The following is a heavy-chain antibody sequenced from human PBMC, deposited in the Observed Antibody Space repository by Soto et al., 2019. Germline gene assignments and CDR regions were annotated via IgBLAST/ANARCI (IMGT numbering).Heavy chain of an antibody. J-gene: IGHJ3*02. V-gene: IGHV3-53*01. Sequence: SLRLSCAASGFTVSSNYMSWVRQAPGKGLEWVSVIYSGGSTYYADSVKGRFTISRDNSKNTLYLQMNSLRAEDTAVYYCARGYCSGGSCYVYAFDIWGQGTMVTVSS. CDR3: ARGYCSGGSCYVYAFDI. CDR1: GFTVSSNY. CDR2: IYSGGST. D-gene: IGHD2-15*01.